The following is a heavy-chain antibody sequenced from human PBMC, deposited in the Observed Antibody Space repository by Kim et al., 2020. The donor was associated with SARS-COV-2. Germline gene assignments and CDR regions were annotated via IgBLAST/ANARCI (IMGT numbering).Heavy chain of an antibody. D-gene: IGHD2-8*02. J-gene: IGHJ4*02. Sequence: YADAVKGRFTISRDNSRDTVSLQMRSLTVEDSAVYYCAKGPTAGEAGIDYWGQGTLVTVSS. CDR3: AKGPTAGEAGIDY. V-gene: IGHV3-23*01.